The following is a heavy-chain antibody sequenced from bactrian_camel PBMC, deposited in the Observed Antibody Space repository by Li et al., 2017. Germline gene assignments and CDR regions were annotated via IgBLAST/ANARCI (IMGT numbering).Heavy chain of an antibody. D-gene: IGHD2*01. CDR3: KTDEWCFRSTYGDSGY. CDR1: GFTSNSCA. V-gene: IGHV3S53*01. J-gene: IGHJ6*01. Sequence: HVQLVESGGGLVQPGGSLRLSCTAPGFTSNSCAMHWYRQAAGKQREWVSSIATDGSTSYADSVKGRFTISKDKAKDTTYLQIDSLRPEDTAIYSCKTDEWCFRSTYGDSGYWGQGTQVTVS. CDR2: IATDGST.